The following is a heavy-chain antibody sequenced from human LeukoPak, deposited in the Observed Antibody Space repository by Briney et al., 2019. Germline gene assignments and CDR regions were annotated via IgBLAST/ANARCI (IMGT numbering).Heavy chain of an antibody. V-gene: IGHV3-23*01. CDR3: AKGRYSSSWYVFDY. J-gene: IGHJ4*02. CDR2: ISGSGGST. Sequence: GSLRLSCAASGFTFSSYAMSWVRQAPGKGLEWVSAISGSGGSTYYAASVKGRFTISRDNSKNTPYLQMNSLRAEDTAVYYCAKGRYSSSWYVFDYWGQGTLVTVSS. CDR1: GFTFSSYA. D-gene: IGHD6-13*01.